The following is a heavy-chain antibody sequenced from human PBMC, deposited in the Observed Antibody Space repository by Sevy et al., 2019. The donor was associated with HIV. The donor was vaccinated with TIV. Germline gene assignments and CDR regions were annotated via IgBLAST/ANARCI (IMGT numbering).Heavy chain of an antibody. J-gene: IGHJ4*02. CDR3: ARQRRDCSGGRCYSDGSFDY. CDR2: IYYTGST. CDR1: GGSISSYY. D-gene: IGHD2-15*01. V-gene: IGHV4-59*08. Sequence: SETLSLTCTVSGGSISSYYWSWIRQPPGKGLEWIGYIYYTGSTNYNPSLKSRVTFSVDTSKNQFSLKLSSVTAADTAVYYCARQRRDCSGGRCYSDGSFDYWGQGTLVTVSS.